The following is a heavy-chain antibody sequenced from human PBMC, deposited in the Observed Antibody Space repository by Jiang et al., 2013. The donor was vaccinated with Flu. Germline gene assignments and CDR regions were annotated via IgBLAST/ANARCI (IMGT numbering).Heavy chain of an antibody. J-gene: IGHJ5*02. D-gene: IGHD3-3*01. V-gene: IGHV1-46*01. CDR1: GYTFTSYY. Sequence: GAEVKKPGASVKVSCRASGYTFTSYYMHWVRQAPGQGLEWMGIINPSGGSTSYAQKFQGRVTMTRDTSTSTVYMELSSLRSEDTAVYYCARDSYYDFWSGYYKGWFDPWGQGTLVTVSS. CDR2: INPSGGST. CDR3: ARDSYYDFWSGYYKGWFDP.